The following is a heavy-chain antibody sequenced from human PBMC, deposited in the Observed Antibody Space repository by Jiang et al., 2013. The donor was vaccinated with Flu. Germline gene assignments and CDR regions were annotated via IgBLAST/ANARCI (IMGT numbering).Heavy chain of an antibody. D-gene: IGHD2-15*01. CDR3: VALGYCSGGSCYPY. Sequence: PGSSVKVSCKASGGTFSSYAISWVRQAPGQGLEWMGGIIPIFGTANYAQKFQGRVTITADESTSTAYMELSSLRSEDTAVYYCVALGYCSGGSCYPYWGQGTLVTVSS. CDR1: GGTFSSYA. CDR2: IIPIFGTA. V-gene: IGHV1-69*01. J-gene: IGHJ4*02.